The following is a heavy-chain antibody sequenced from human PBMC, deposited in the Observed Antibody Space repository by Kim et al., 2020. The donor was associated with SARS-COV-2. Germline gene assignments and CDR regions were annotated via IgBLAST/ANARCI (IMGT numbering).Heavy chain of an antibody. Sequence: SQTLSLTCAIAGDSVSTNSATWNWIRQSPSRGLEWLGRTYYRSKWYNDYAVSLKSRITINPDTSKNQFSLQLNSVTPEDTAVYFCTRGEGTTIHGHNWFDPWGQGTLGTVSS. CDR1: GDSVSTNSAT. CDR2: TYYRSKWYN. J-gene: IGHJ5*02. D-gene: IGHD5-12*01. CDR3: TRGEGTTIHGHNWFDP. V-gene: IGHV6-1*01.